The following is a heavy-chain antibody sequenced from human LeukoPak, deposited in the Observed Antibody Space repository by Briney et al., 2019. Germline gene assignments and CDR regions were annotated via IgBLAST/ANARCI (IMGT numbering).Heavy chain of an antibody. V-gene: IGHV3-11*01. CDR1: GFTFSDYY. CDR3: ARHEKYCFGGSCYFDY. CDR2: ISSSDSTI. J-gene: IGHJ4*02. D-gene: IGHD2-15*01. Sequence: GGSLRLSCAASGFTFSDYYMSWIRQAPGKGLEWVSYISSSDSTIYYADSVKGRFTISRDNAKNSLYLQMNSLRAEDTALYYCARHEKYCFGGSCYFDYWGPGTLVSVPS.